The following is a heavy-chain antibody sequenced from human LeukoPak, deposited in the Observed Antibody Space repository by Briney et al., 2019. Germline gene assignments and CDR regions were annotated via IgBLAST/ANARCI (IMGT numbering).Heavy chain of an antibody. J-gene: IGHJ4*02. CDR2: ISSSSSLI. D-gene: IGHD3-3*01. Sequence: GGSLRLSCAASGFTFSSYSTNWVRQAPGKGLEWVSYISSSSSLIQYVDSVKGRFTISRDNAKNSLYLQMNSLRDEDTAVYFCVRDWYYAFDYWGQGILVTVSS. V-gene: IGHV3-48*02. CDR3: VRDWYYAFDY. CDR1: GFTFSSYS.